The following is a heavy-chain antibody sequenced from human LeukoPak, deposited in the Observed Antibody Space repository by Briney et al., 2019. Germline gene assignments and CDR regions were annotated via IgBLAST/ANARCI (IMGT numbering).Heavy chain of an antibody. J-gene: IGHJ4*02. CDR1: GFTFSSYA. V-gene: IGHV3-64*01. CDR2: ISGNGVST. CDR3: ARDASDIVVVPAAVGPFDL. D-gene: IGHD2-2*01. Sequence: SGGSLRLSCAASGFTFSSYAMYWVRRTPGKGLEYVSVISGNGVSTHYATSVKGRFTISRDNSKNTLYLQMGSLRAEDMAVYYCARDASDIVVVPAAVGPFDLWSQGTLVTVSS.